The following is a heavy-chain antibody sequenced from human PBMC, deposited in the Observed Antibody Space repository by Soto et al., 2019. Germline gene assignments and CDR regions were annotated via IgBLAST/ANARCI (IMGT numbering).Heavy chain of an antibody. CDR2: IYYSGST. V-gene: IGHV4-61*01. CDR3: SREAIAPADFDY. D-gene: IGHD6-13*01. J-gene: IGHJ4*02. CDR1: GDSVSSGSYY. Sequence: QVQLQESGPGLVKPSGTLSLTCTVSGDSVSSGSYYWSWIRQPQAKGLEWIGNIYYSGSTRYNPSLKSRVTMSLDTSKNQFSLKLSSVTAADTAVYFCSREAIAPADFDYGGQGTMVTVSS.